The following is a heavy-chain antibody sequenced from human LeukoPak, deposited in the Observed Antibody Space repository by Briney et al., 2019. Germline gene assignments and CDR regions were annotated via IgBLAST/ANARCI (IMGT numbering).Heavy chain of an antibody. V-gene: IGHV4-30-4*08. J-gene: IGHJ3*02. CDR1: GGSISSGDYH. D-gene: IGHD3-3*01. CDR3: AREIFGVARKDAFDI. CDR2: IYYSGST. Sequence: PSETLSLTCTVSGGSISSGDYHWSWIRQPPGKGLEWIGYIYYSGSTYYNPSLKSRVTISVDTSKNQFSLKLSSVTAADTAVYYCAREIFGVARKDAFDIWGQGTMVTVSS.